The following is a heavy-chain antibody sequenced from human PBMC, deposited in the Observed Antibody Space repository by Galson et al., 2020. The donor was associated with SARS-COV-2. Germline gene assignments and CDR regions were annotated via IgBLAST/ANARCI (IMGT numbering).Heavy chain of an antibody. J-gene: IGHJ3*02. CDR1: GGSISSNSYY. CDR3: AKSELDYGAAFDI. V-gene: IGHV4-39*01. CDR2: IYYSGST. Sequence: SETLSLTCTVSGGSISSNSYYWGWIRQPPGKGLEWIGSIYYSGSTYYNPSLKSRVTISVDTSKNQFSLKLSSVTAADTAVYYCAKSELDYGAAFDIWGQGTMVTVSS. D-gene: IGHD4-17*01.